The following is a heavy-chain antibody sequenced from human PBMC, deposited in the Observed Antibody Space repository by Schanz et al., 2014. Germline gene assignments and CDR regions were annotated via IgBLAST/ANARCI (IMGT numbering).Heavy chain of an antibody. Sequence: EEQLLQSGGGLVQPGGSLRLSCAASGFTFGSYGMSWVRQGPGKGLEWVSGISGGGGTRNYADSVKGRFTVFRDNSKRTLYLQMNSLSADDTAVFYCAKGMGYCSGGTCYDYYYYGLDVWGQGTTVTVSS. V-gene: IGHV3-23*01. CDR1: GFTFGSYG. J-gene: IGHJ6*02. D-gene: IGHD2-15*01. CDR3: AKGMGYCSGGTCYDYYYYGLDV. CDR2: ISGGGGTR.